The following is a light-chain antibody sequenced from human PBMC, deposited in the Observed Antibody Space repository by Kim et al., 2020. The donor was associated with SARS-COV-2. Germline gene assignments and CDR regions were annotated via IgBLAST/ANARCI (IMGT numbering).Light chain of an antibody. J-gene: IGLJ2*01. CDR2: RNN. CDR1: SSNIGFNY. Sequence: ELTQPPSASGTPGQRVTISCSGSSSNIGFNYVYWYQHLPGSAPKLLIYRNNQRPSGVPDRFSGSKSGTSASLAISGLRSEDEADYYCAAWDDSLSVLFGGGTQLTVL. V-gene: IGLV1-47*01. CDR3: AAWDDSLSVL.